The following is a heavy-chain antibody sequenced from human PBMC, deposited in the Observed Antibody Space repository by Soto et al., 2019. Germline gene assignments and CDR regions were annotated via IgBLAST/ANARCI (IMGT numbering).Heavy chain of an antibody. J-gene: IGHJ4*02. D-gene: IGHD3-3*01. CDR3: ARVYVGGYYTEYDY. Sequence: QVQLQESGPGLVKPSQTLSLTCTVSGGSISSGGYYWSWIRQHPGKGLEWIGYIYYSGSTYYNPSLKSRVTIAVDTSKNQFSLKLSSVTAADTAVYYCARVYVGGYYTEYDYWGQGTLVTVSS. V-gene: IGHV4-31*03. CDR1: GGSISSGGYY. CDR2: IYYSGST.